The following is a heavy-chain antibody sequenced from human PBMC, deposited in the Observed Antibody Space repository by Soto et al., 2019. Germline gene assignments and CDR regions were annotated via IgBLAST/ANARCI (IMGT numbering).Heavy chain of an antibody. CDR3: SKAIFIDDEYFDY. D-gene: IGHD3-3*02. J-gene: IGHJ4*02. Sequence: GGSLRLSCTASGFTFGDYAMSWFRQAPGKGLEWVGFIRSKAYGGTTEYAASVKGRFTISRDNAKNSLYLEMNSLRADDTALYYCSKAIFIDDEYFDYWGQGTLVTVSS. CDR1: GFTFGDYA. CDR2: IRSKAYGGTT. V-gene: IGHV3-49*03.